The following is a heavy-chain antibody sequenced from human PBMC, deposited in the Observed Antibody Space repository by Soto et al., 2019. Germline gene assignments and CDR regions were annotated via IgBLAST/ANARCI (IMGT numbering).Heavy chain of an antibody. D-gene: IGHD3-10*01. J-gene: IGHJ4*02. CDR2: INSDGSST. V-gene: IGHV3-74*01. CDR1: GFTFSSYW. Sequence: EVQLVESGGGLVQPGGSLRLSCAASGFTFSSYWMHWVRQAPGKGLVWVSRINSDGSSTSYADSVKGRFTISRDNAKNTLYLQMNSLRAEDTAVYYCARGGVLLWFGELATLDYWGQGTLVTVSS. CDR3: ARGGVLLWFGELATLDY.